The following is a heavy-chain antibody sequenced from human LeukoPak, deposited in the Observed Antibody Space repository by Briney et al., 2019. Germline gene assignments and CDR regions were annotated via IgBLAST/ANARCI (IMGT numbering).Heavy chain of an antibody. V-gene: IGHV1-69*04. CDR2: IIPILGIA. CDR1: GGTFSSYA. J-gene: IGHJ3*02. D-gene: IGHD3-10*01. Sequence: GSSVKVSCKASGGTFSSYAISWVRQAPGQGLEWMGRIIPILGIANYAQKFQGRVTITADKSTSTAYMELSSLRSEDTAVYYCARVARHGSGSYYLPVPASTTYTGAFDIWGQGTMVTVSS. CDR3: ARVARHGSGSYYLPVPASTTYTGAFDI.